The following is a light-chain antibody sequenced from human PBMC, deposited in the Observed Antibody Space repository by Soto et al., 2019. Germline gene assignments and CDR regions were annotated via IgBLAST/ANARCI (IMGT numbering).Light chain of an antibody. CDR2: KAS. CDR3: QQYNSYSRT. V-gene: IGKV1-5*03. Sequence: DIQMTQSPSTLSASVGDRVTITCRASQSISSWLAWYQQKPGKAPKLLIYKASSLERGVPSRFSGSGSGTEFTLTISSLQPDDFATYSCQQYNSYSRTFGQGTKVEIK. J-gene: IGKJ1*01. CDR1: QSISSW.